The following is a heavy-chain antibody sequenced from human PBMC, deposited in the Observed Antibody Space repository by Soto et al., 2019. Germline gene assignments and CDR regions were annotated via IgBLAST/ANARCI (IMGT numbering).Heavy chain of an antibody. Sequence: SETLSLTCTDSVGSFSSSDYYWGLFRQPPGKGLEWIGSIYYSGSSYYNPSLKSRVTISVDTSKNQFFLKLSSVTAADTSVYYCARLNLRELHLDYWGQGTLVTVS. CDR1: VGSFSSSDYY. V-gene: IGHV4-39*01. D-gene: IGHD1-7*01. CDR3: ARLNLRELHLDY. CDR2: IYYSGSS. J-gene: IGHJ4*02.